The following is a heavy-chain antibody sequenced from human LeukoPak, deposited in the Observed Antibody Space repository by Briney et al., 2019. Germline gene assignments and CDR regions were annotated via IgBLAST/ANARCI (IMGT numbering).Heavy chain of an antibody. Sequence: GSSVKVSCKASGGTFSTYTITWVRQAPGQGLEWMGGIFPMFGTAYYAQKFQGRVTITTDESTSTAYMELSSLRSEDTAVYYCATSGMRFCNSIKCHHLYYWGQGTLVTVSS. D-gene: IGHD2/OR15-2a*01. CDR3: ATSGMRFCNSIKCHHLYY. CDR1: GGTFSTYT. J-gene: IGHJ4*02. CDR2: IFPMFGTA. V-gene: IGHV1-69*05.